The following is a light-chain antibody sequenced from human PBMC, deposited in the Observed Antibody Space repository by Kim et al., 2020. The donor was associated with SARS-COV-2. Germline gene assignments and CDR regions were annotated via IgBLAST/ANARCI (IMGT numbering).Light chain of an antibody. J-gene: IGKJ1*01. CDR3: MQGTHWPWT. Sequence: PASIACKSSQSLVHSDGSTYLNWFQQRPGQSPRRLLYKVSNRDSGVPDRFSGSGSGTDFTMKISRVEAEDVGVYYCMQGTHWPWTVGQGTKVDIK. CDR2: KVS. CDR1: QSLVHSDGSTY. V-gene: IGKV2-30*02.